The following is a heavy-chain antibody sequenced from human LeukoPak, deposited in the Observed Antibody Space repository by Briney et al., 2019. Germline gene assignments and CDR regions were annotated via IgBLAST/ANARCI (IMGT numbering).Heavy chain of an antibody. V-gene: IGHV4-59*05. J-gene: IGHJ4*02. CDR2: FYYSGST. Sequence: SETLSLTCTVSGGSISSYYWSWIRQPPGKGLEWIGSFYYSGSTYYNPSLKSRVTISVDTSKNQFSLKLSSVTAADTAVYYCATNDFWSGYLDYWGQGTLVTVSS. D-gene: IGHD3-3*01. CDR3: ATNDFWSGYLDY. CDR1: GGSISSYY.